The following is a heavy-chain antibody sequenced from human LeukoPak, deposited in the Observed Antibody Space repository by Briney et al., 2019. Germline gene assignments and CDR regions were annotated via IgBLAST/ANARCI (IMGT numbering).Heavy chain of an antibody. CDR1: GFTFSSYA. CDR3: ARDFRYSDAFDI. V-gene: IGHV3-30-3*01. CDR2: ISYDGSNK. J-gene: IGHJ3*02. Sequence: GGSLRLSCAASGFTFSSYAMHWVRQAPGKGLEWVAVISYDGSNKYYADSVKGRFTISRDNSKNTLYLQMNSLRAEDTAVYYCARDFRYSDAFDIWGQGTMVTVSS. D-gene: IGHD2-15*01.